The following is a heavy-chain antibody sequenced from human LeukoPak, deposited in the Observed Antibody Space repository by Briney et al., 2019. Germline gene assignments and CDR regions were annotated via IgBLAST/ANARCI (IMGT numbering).Heavy chain of an antibody. CDR1: GYRFTTYW. D-gene: IGHD6-19*01. CDR2: IYPADSDT. CDR3: VRLDSTVGYYFDY. Sequence: GESLKISCKGSGYRFTTYWIGWVGQMPGKGLESMGIIYPADSDTKYSPSFQGQVTISADKSISTAYLRWSSLKTSDTAMYYCVRLDSTVGYYFDYWGEGTLVTVS. V-gene: IGHV5-51*01. J-gene: IGHJ4*02.